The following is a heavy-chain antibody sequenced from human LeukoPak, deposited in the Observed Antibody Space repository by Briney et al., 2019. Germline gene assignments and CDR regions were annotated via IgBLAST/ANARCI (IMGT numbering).Heavy chain of an antibody. Sequence: RSGGSLRLSCAASGFIVSHNYMTWVRQAPGKGLEWISVIYIDGTTYYADSVKGRFTISRDNSKNTLYLQMNDLRADDTAVYYCVKKGQADDDGKPDWGQGTLVTVSS. CDR2: IYIDGTT. D-gene: IGHD1-1*01. J-gene: IGHJ4*02. CDR1: GFIVSHNY. V-gene: IGHV3-53*01. CDR3: VKKGQADDDGKPD.